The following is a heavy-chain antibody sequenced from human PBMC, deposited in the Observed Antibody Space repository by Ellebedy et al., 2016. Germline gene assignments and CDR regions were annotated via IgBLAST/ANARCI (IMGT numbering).Heavy chain of an antibody. V-gene: IGHV3-48*03. CDR1: GFTFSRYG. CDR3: TRDPRPYLRYGHYDC. CDR2: ISNPGTAI. J-gene: IGHJ4*02. Sequence: GGSLRLSCAASGFTFSRYGMTWVRQAPGKGLEWISFISNPGTAIYYAASVKGRFTVSRDNAQNSLFLQMNSLRADDTAVYYCTRDPRPYLRYGHYDCWGQGTLVTVSS. D-gene: IGHD3-9*01.